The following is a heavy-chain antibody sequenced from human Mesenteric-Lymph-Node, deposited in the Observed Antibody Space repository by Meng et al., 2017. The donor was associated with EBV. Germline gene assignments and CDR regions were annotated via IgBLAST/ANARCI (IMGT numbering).Heavy chain of an antibody. V-gene: IGHV4-4*02. CDR2: IYHSGST. Sequence: LLVSGPGLAKPSGTLSLTCNVSGDFITSSYWWSWVRQPPGKGLEWIGEIYHSGSTNYNPSLKSRVTTSVDKSKDQFSLTLSSVTAADTAVYYCARGSFSSKYFQTWGPGTLVTVSS. D-gene: IGHD1-26*01. CDR3: ARGSFSSKYFQT. CDR1: GDFITSSYW. J-gene: IGHJ1*01.